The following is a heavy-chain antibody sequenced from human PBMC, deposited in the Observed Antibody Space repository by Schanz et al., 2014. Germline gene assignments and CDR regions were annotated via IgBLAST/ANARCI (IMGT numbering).Heavy chain of an antibody. Sequence: QIQLVQSGPEVKKPGATVKVSCKASGYTFTSYGISWVRQAPGQGLEWMGWISVYNHNKEYDQKVQGRVTMTADTSTNTAYMELRSLRSDDTAVYYCAKAEYDILTDSYSRLDPWGQGTVVTVSS. CDR3: AKAEYDILTDSYSRLDP. CDR1: GYTFTSYG. CDR2: ISVYNHNK. D-gene: IGHD3-9*01. V-gene: IGHV1-18*01. J-gene: IGHJ5*02.